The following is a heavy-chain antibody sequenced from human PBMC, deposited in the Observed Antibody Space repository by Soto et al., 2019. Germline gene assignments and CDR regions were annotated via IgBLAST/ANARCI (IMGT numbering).Heavy chain of an antibody. Sequence: EVQLVESGGGLVQRGGSLRLSCAASGITVYNNYMSWVRQAPGKGLEWVSVIYSGGSTSYADSVKGRFTISRDGSKNTVYLQMNSLIAEDTAVYYCARDVGVWGRGTTVTVSS. J-gene: IGHJ6*04. CDR1: GITVYNNY. V-gene: IGHV3-66*01. CDR3: ARDVGV. CDR2: IYSGGST.